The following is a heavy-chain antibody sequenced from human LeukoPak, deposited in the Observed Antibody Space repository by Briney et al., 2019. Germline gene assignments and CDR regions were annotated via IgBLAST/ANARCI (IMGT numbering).Heavy chain of an antibody. CDR3: ARGCGRELADY. CDR2: TYYRSKWYN. CDR1: GDSVSSNSAA. Sequence: SQTRSLTCALSGDSVSSNSAAWNWTRHSPSRGLEWLGRTYYRSKWYNDYAVSVKSRITINPDTSKNQFSLQLNSVTHEDTAGYCCARGCGRELADYWGQGTLVTVSS. D-gene: IGHD1-26*01. J-gene: IGHJ4*02. V-gene: IGHV6-1*01.